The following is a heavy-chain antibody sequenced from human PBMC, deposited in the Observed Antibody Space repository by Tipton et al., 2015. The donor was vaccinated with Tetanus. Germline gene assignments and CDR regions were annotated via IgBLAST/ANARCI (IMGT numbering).Heavy chain of an antibody. V-gene: IGHV1-2*02. J-gene: IGHJ4*02. CDR3: ARALGFTMVRGVMTNHEGYDY. D-gene: IGHD3-10*01. CDR1: GYTFTGYY. Sequence: QLVQSGAEVKKPGASVKVSCKASGYTFTGYYMHWVRQAPGQGLEWMGWINPNSGGTNYAQKFQGRVTMTRDTSISTAYMELSRLRSDDTAVYYCARALGFTMVRGVMTNHEGYDYWGQGTLVTVSS. CDR2: INPNSGGT.